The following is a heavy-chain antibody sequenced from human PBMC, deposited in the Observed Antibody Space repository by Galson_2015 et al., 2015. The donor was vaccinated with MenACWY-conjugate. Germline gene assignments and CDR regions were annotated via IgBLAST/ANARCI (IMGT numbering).Heavy chain of an antibody. D-gene: IGHD6-13*01. J-gene: IGHJ5*02. CDR1: GGTFSSYG. V-gene: IGHV1-69*13. Sequence: SVKVSCKASGGTFSSYGISWVRQAPGQGLEWMGAIIPIFGAANYAQRFQGRVTMTADESTTTAYMELSSLRSEDTAVYYCARDGHSSTWNQYNWFDPSGQGTLVTASS. CDR2: IIPIFGAA. CDR3: ARDGHSSTWNQYNWFDP.